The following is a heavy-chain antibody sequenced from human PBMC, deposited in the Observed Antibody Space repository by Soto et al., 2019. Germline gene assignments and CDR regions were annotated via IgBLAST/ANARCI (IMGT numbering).Heavy chain of an antibody. Sequence: EVQLVQSESEVKKPGESLKISCKVSGYSFVNYWIGWVRQMPGKGLEWMGNVYPGDSDTDYSPSFQGHVTISADKSIPTTYLQWSRLQASDTAIYYCARQSLSSSAFDFWGQGTLVIVSS. CDR1: GYSFVNYW. D-gene: IGHD6-13*01. CDR2: VYPGDSDT. J-gene: IGHJ4*02. V-gene: IGHV5-51*01. CDR3: ARQSLSSSAFDF.